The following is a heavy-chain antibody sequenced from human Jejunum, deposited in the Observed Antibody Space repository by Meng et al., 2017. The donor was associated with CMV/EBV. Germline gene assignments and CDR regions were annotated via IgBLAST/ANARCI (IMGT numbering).Heavy chain of an antibody. V-gene: IGHV1-18*03. CDR1: GNTFRSYG. CDR3: ARSGINDYGFFDY. Sequence: QVQLVQSGAEVKKPGASVKVSYKVSGNTFRSYGINWVRQAPGQGLEWMGWISGYNGNTNYAQRLQGRVTMTTDTSTSTAYMELRSLRSHDMAVYYCARSGINDYGFFDYWGQGTLVTVSS. D-gene: IGHD5-12*01. J-gene: IGHJ4*02. CDR2: ISGYNGNT.